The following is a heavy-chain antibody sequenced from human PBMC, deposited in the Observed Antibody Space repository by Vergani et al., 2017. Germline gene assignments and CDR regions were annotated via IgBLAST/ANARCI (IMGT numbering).Heavy chain of an antibody. CDR1: GSTVSGNY. V-gene: IGHV3-66*02. D-gene: IGHD3-10*01. J-gene: IGHJ5*02. Sequence: VHLVESGGGVVQPGRSLRLSCAASGSTVSGNYMTWVRQAPGKGLEWVSHIYSGDETYYADSVKGRVTISRDTSKNTLHLQINILRVEDTAVYYCARGNYYGSGTYVDPWGQGTLVTVSS. CDR2: IYSGDET. CDR3: ARGNYYGSGTYVDP.